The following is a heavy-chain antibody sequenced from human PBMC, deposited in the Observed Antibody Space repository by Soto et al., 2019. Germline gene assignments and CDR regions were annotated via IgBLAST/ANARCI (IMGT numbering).Heavy chain of an antibody. Sequence: PSETMSLTSAVYGGSISSGGYSWSWIRQPPGKGLEWIGYIYHSGSTYYNPSLKSRVTISVDRSKNQFSLKLSSVTAADTAVYYCAGGGFGVARDYWGQGTLVTVSS. J-gene: IGHJ4*02. D-gene: IGHD3-3*01. V-gene: IGHV4-30-2*01. CDR1: GGSISSGGYS. CDR2: IYHSGST. CDR3: AGGGFGVARDY.